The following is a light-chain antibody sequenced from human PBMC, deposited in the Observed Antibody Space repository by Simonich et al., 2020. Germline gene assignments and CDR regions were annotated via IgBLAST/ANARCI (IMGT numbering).Light chain of an antibody. CDR3: NSRDSSGNHLV. J-gene: IGLJ3*02. CDR1: GLRSYE. V-gene: IGLV3-19*01. CDR2: GKN. Sequence: SSELTQDPAGSVALGQEVRITCQEDGLRSYEARWYRQKPGQAPVLVIYGKNNRPSGIPVRFSGDSSGNTASLTITGAQAEDEADYYCNSRDSSGNHLVFGGGTKLTVL.